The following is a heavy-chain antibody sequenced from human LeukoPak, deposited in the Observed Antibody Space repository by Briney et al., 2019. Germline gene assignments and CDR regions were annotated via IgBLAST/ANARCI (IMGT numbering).Heavy chain of an antibody. V-gene: IGHV4-4*07. CDR3: AKVVLLRTTYSSSWYGAFDI. Sequence: SETLSLTCSVSDDSISSFCWSWIRQPAGKGLEWIGRIHTSGSTDYNPSLKSRVTISVDTSKNQFSLKLSSVTAADTAVYYCAKVVLLRTTYSSSWYGAFDIWGQGTMVTVSS. D-gene: IGHD6-13*01. CDR1: DDSISSFC. J-gene: IGHJ3*02. CDR2: IHTSGST.